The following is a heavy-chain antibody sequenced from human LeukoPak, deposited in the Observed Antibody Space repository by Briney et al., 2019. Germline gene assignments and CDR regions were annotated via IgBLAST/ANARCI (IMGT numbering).Heavy chain of an antibody. CDR1: GFIVSNYC. CDR2: MNADENQK. D-gene: IGHD3-10*01. CDR3: AGGVGWHFAL. J-gene: IGHJ2*01. V-gene: IGHV3-7*01. Sequence: GGSLRLSCAASGFIVSNYCVMWVRQASGKGLEWVATMNADENQKLYADSMEGRFTISRDNGKNSLYLQIDSLRVDDTAVYYCAGGVGWHFALWGRGTLVTVSS.